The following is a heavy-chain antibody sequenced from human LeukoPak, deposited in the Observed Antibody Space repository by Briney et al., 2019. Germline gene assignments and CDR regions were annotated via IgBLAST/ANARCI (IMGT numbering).Heavy chain of an antibody. J-gene: IGHJ4*02. V-gene: IGHV1-18*01. Sequence: ASVKVSCKASGYTFTSYGISWVRQAPGQGLEWMGWISAYNGNTNYAQKLQGRVTMTTDTSTSTAYMELRSLRSDDTAVYYCARDIFPYYYDSSGYFDYWGQGTLVTVSS. CDR2: ISAYNGNT. D-gene: IGHD3-22*01. CDR1: GYTFTSYG. CDR3: ARDIFPYYYDSSGYFDY.